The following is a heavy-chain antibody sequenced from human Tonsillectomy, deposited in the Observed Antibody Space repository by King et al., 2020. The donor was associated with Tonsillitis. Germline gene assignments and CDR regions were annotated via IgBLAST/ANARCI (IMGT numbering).Heavy chain of an antibody. V-gene: IGHV4-38-2*01. J-gene: IGHJ4*02. CDR3: ARAPGITTPGG. CDR2: IYHSGST. D-gene: IGHD1-1*01. CDR1: GYSISSGYY. Sequence: VQLQESGPGLVKPSETLSLTCAVSGYSISSGYYWGWIRQPPGKGLEWIGSIYHSGSTYYNPSLKSRVTISVDTSKTQFSLKLSSVTAADTAVYYCARAPGITTPGGWGQGTLVTVSS.